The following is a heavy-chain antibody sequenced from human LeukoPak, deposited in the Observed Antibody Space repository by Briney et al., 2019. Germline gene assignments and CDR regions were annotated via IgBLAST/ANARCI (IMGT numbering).Heavy chain of an antibody. V-gene: IGHV4-31*03. CDR1: GGSIRSGGYY. CDR2: IYYSGST. D-gene: IGHD2-2*01. CDR3: ASNAVVEGFDY. Sequence: TLSLTCTVSGGSIRSGGYYWSWIRQHPGKGLEWIGYIYYSGSTYYNPSLKSRVTISVDTSKNQFSLKLSSVTAADTAVYYCASNAVVEGFDYWGQGTLVTVSS. J-gene: IGHJ4*02.